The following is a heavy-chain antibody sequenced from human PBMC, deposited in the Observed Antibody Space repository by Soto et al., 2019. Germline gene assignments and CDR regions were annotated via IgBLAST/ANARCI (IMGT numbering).Heavy chain of an antibody. CDR2: ISWNSGSI. Sequence: PGGSLRLSCAASGFTFDDYAMHWVRQAPGKGLEWVSGISWNSGSIGYADSVKGRFTISRDNGKNSLFLQMNSLRDEDTAVYYCARVVVVIPPGYYYAMDVWGQGTTVTV. D-gene: IGHD3-22*01. CDR3: ARVVVVIPPGYYYAMDV. J-gene: IGHJ6*02. CDR1: GFTFDDYA. V-gene: IGHV3-9*01.